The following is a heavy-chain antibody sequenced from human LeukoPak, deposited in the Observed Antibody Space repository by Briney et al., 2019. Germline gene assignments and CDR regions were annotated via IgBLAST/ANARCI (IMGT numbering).Heavy chain of an antibody. CDR2: TYLRSRWYH. V-gene: IGHV6-1*01. CDR3: ARDGGPTGVLNFDY. J-gene: IGHJ4*02. Sequence: SQTLSLTCAISGDFVSSSSAAWNWVRQSPSRGLEWLGRTYLRSRWYHDFAESVKSRISINADTSKNQFSLQLNSVTPEDTAVYYCARDGGPTGVLNFDYWGQGTLVTVSS. D-gene: IGHD3-3*01. CDR1: GDFVSSSSAA.